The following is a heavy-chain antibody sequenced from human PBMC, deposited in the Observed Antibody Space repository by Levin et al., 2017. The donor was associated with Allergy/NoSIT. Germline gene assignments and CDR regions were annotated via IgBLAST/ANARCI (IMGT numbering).Heavy chain of an antibody. CDR1: GFTFSNAW. Sequence: GESLKISCATSGFTFSNAWMSWVRQSPGKGLEWIGHIKSYSDGGTTHYAAPFGGRAIISRHDAKNVVYLQINSLEVEDTAVYYCTTNRARSSWTGGGWFDSWGQGAQVTVSS. CDR3: TTNRARSSWTGGGWFDS. CDR2: IKSYSDGGTT. V-gene: IGHV3-15*05. D-gene: IGHD3-10*01. J-gene: IGHJ5*01.